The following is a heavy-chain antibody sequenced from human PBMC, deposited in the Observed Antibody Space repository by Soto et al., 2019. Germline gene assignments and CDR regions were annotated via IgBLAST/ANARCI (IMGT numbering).Heavy chain of an antibody. CDR2: INHSGST. V-gene: IGHV4-34*01. J-gene: IGHJ5*02. CDR3: ARGRIVLMVYAILNWFDP. D-gene: IGHD2-8*01. Sequence: SETLSLTCAVYGGSFSGFYWSWIRQPQGKGLEWIGEINHSGSTNYNPSLKSRVTISVDTSKNQFSLKLSSVTAADTAVYYCARGRIVLMVYAILNWFDPWGQGTLVTVSS. CDR1: GGSFSGFY.